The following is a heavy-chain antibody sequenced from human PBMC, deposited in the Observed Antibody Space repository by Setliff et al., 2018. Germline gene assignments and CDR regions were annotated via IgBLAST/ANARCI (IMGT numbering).Heavy chain of an antibody. Sequence: GGSLRLSCAASGFIFSDHYMDWVRQAPGRGLEWVARSRDKASSYTTEYAASVKGRFTIARDNSKNSVYLQMNSLKTEDAAVYYCVKLVPQAISSDPWGQGTLVTVSS. D-gene: IGHD3-10*01. CDR2: SRDKASSYTT. V-gene: IGHV3-72*01. CDR3: VKLVPQAISSDP. CDR1: GFIFSDHY. J-gene: IGHJ5*02.